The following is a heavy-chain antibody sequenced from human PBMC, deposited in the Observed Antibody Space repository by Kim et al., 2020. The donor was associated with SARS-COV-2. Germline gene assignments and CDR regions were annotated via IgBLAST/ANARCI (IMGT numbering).Heavy chain of an antibody. J-gene: IGHJ6*02. CDR3: ARGGYYGSGSQYYYYGMDV. Sequence: GRFTISRENAKNSLYLQMNSLRAGDTAVYYCARGGYYGSGSQYYYYGMDVWGQGTTVTVSS. D-gene: IGHD3-10*01. V-gene: IGHV3-13*01.